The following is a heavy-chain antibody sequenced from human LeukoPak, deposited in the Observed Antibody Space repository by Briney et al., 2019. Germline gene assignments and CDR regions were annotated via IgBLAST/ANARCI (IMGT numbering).Heavy chain of an antibody. CDR3: AKDRDTTGYEH. D-gene: IGHD3-22*01. CDR2: ISGDGVST. V-gene: IGHV3-43*02. J-gene: IGHJ1*01. CDR1: GFTFDDYA. Sequence: PGGSLRLSCAASGFTFDDYAMHRVRQAPGKGLEWVSFISGDGVSTFYADSVKGRFTISRDNSKNSLYLQMNSLRTEDTALYYCAKDRDTTGYEHWGQGTLVTVSS.